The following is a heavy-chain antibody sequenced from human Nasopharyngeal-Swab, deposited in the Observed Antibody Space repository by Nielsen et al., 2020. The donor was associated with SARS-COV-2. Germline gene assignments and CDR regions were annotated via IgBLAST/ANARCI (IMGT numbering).Heavy chain of an antibody. V-gene: IGHV4-34*01. Sequence: WIRQPPGKGLEWIGEINHSGSTNYNPSLKSRVTISVDTSKNQFSLRLSSVTAADTAVYYCARVHYYGSGGWSRWYGADYYYGVDVWGQGTTGTVSS. CDR3: ARVHYYGSGGWSRWYGADYYYGVDV. J-gene: IGHJ6*02. CDR2: INHSGST. D-gene: IGHD3-10*01.